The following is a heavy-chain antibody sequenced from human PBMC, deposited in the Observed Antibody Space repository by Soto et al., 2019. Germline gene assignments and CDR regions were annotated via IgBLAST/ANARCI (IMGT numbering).Heavy chain of an antibody. V-gene: IGHV3-23*01. CDR3: SKTHKVTKPYYYHGLDA. CDR2: LSTSGGSP. J-gene: IGHJ6*02. Sequence: GGSLRLSSAASGFRFNNYAMSWVRQTPGKGLEWVSTLSTSGGSPSYADSVKGRFTISRDNSKNTLYLQMSSLRAEDAAVYYCSKTHKVTKPYYYHGLDAWGQGTAVTVSS. D-gene: IGHD4-17*01. CDR1: GFRFNNYA.